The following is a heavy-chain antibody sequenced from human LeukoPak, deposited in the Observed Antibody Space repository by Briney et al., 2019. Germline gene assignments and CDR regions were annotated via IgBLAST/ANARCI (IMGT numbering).Heavy chain of an antibody. CDR2: IIPILGIA. CDR3: ARDNMVRGVIGWFDP. V-gene: IGHV1-69*04. Sequence: SVKVSCKASGGTFSSYAISWVRQAPGQGLEWMGRIIPILGIANYAQKFQGRVAITADKSTSTAYMELSSLRSEDTAVYYCARDNMVRGVIGWFDPWGQGTLVTVSS. J-gene: IGHJ5*02. D-gene: IGHD3-10*01. CDR1: GGTFSSYA.